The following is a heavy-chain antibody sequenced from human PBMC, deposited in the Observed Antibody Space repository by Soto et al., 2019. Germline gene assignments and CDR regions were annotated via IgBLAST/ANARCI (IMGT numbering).Heavy chain of an antibody. CDR3: ARAPRGNYGYPSYFDY. CDR2: IYYSGGT. Sequence: PSETLSLTCTVSGGSISSSSYYWGWIRQPPGKGLEWIGSIYYSGGTYYNPSLKSRVTISVDTSKNQFSLKLSSVTAADTAVYYCARAPRGNYGYPSYFDYWGQGTLDTVSS. CDR1: GGSISSSSYY. V-gene: IGHV4-39*07. J-gene: IGHJ4*02. D-gene: IGHD3-10*01.